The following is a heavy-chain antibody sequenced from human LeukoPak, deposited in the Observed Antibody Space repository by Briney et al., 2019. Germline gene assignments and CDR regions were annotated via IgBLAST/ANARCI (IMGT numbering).Heavy chain of an antibody. D-gene: IGHD2-15*01. CDR1: RYTFTDYY. J-gene: IGHJ5*02. V-gene: IGHV1-2*02. CDR2: INPKSGGT. Sequence: ASVKVSYKASRYTFTDYYMHLLGQAPRQRLEWMGWINPKSGGTNYAQKFQGRVTMTRDTSISTAYMELSRLRSDDTAVYYCARAGAVVDNWFDPWAREPWSPSPQ. CDR3: ARAGAVVDNWFDP.